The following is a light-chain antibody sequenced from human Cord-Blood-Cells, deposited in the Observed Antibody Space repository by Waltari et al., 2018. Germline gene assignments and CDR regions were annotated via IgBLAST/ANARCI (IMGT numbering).Light chain of an antibody. Sequence: QSALTQPRSVSGSPGQSVTISSTGPTSDVGGYTYVSWYQQHPGKAPKLMIYEASTRSSVVPDRFSGAKSGNTASLTISGLQAEDEADYYCCSYAGSYTWVFGGGTKLTVL. CDR2: EAS. J-gene: IGLJ3*02. CDR3: CSYAGSYTWV. V-gene: IGLV2-11*01. CDR1: TSDVGGYTY.